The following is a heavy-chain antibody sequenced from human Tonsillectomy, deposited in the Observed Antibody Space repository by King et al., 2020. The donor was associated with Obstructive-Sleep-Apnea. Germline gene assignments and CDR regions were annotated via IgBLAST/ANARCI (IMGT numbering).Heavy chain of an antibody. J-gene: IGHJ1*01. D-gene: IGHD3-10*01. CDR1: GFTFSSYG. V-gene: IGHV3-30*18. Sequence: VQLVESGGGVVQPGRSLRLSCAASGFTFSSYGMHWVRQAPGKGLEWVAVISYDGSNKYYGDSVNGRFTISRDNSKNTLYLQMNSVRSEDTAVYYCAKEVSGSDFETEYFQHWGQGTLVTVSS. CDR3: AKEVSGSDFETEYFQH. CDR2: ISYDGSNK.